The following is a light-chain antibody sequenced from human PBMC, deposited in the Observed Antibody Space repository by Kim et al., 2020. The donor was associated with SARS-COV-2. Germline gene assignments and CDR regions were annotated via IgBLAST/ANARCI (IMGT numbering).Light chain of an antibody. CDR1: QSVSSSY. Sequence: EIVLTQSPGTLSLSPGERATLSCRASQSVSSSYLAWYQQKPGQAPRLLIYGASSRATGIPDRFSGGGSGTDFTLTISRLEPEDFAVYYCQQYGSSPRYTFGQGTKLEI. V-gene: IGKV3-20*01. CDR2: GAS. J-gene: IGKJ2*01. CDR3: QQYGSSPRYT.